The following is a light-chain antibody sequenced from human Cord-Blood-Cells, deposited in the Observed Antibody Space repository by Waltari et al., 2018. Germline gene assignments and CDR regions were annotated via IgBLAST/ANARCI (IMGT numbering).Light chain of an antibody. Sequence: QSALTQPPSASGSPGQSVTISCTGTSSDVGGYNYVSWYQQHPGKAPKLIIYEVSKRPSGVPDRLSGSKSGNTASLTVSGLQAEDEYDYYCSSYAGSNNVGFGGGTKLTVL. CDR3: SSYAGSNNVG. CDR1: SSDVGGYNY. J-gene: IGLJ2*01. V-gene: IGLV2-8*01. CDR2: EVS.